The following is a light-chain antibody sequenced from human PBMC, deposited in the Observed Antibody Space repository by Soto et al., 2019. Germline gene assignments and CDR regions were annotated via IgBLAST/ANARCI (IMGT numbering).Light chain of an antibody. CDR2: KAS. V-gene: IGKV1-5*03. CDR1: QSISSW. Sequence: DIHLNQSPSTLSSSVGDRVTIACRASQSISSWLAWYQQKPGKAPKLLIYKASSLESGVPSRFSGSGSGTEFTLTISSLQPGDVATYYCQNHDSAPITFGQGTRLEIK. J-gene: IGKJ5*01. CDR3: QNHDSAPIT.